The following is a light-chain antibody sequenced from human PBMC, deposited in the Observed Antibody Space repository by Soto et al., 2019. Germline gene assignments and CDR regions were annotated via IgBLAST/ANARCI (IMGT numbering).Light chain of an antibody. CDR2: DAS. J-gene: IGKJ1*01. CDR1: QNIRSR. CDR3: QQYHSYWT. Sequence: DFQMTQSPSTLSASVGDRVTITCRASQNIRSRLAWFQQKPGTAPKLLIYDASSLESGVPQRFSGSGSGTEFTLTISSMQTDDFSTDDCQQYHSYWTFGQGTKVDIK. V-gene: IGKV1-5*01.